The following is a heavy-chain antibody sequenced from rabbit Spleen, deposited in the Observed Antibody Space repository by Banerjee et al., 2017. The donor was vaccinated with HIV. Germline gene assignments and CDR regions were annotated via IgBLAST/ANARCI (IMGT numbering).Heavy chain of an antibody. D-gene: IGHD8-1*01. J-gene: IGHJ6*01. CDR3: ARDTGSSFSSYGMDL. V-gene: IGHV1S45*01. CDR1: GFDLSIYYY. CDR2: IKTDSSTII. Sequence: QEQLEESGGGLVKPEGSLTLTCKASGFDLSIYYYMCWVRQAPGKGLEWIACIKTDSSTIIYYASWAKGRFTISRTSSTTVTLQMTSLTVADTATYFCARDTGSSFSSYGMDLWGPGPSSPS.